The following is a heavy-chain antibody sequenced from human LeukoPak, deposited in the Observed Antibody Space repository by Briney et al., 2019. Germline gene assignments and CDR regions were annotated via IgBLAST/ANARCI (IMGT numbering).Heavy chain of an antibody. CDR3: ARAQYYYYYYMDV. Sequence: SETLSLTCTVSGGSIRSYYWSWIRQPPGKGLEWIAYIYYNGSTNYNPSLKSRVTISVDTSKNQFSLKLSSVTAADTAVYYCARAQYYYYYYMDVWGKGTTVTVSS. V-gene: IGHV4-59*01. CDR2: IYYNGST. CDR1: GGSIRSYY. J-gene: IGHJ6*03.